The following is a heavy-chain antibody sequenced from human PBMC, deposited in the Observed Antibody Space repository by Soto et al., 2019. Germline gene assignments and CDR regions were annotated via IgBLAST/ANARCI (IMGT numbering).Heavy chain of an antibody. CDR2: IWSDGSKK. Sequence: QVQLVESGGGVVQPGRSLRLSCAASGVTFSSYAMHWVSQAPGKGLEWVAVIWSDGSKKYYGDSVKGRFTISRDNSKNTLYLQMNSLKVEDTAVYYCARDEEPWGQGTLVIVSS. V-gene: IGHV3-33*01. CDR1: GVTFSSYA. J-gene: IGHJ5*02. CDR3: ARDEEP.